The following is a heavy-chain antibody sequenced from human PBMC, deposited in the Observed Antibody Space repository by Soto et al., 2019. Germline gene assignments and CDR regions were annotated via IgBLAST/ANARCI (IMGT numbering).Heavy chain of an antibody. CDR2: IYSGGST. J-gene: IGHJ6*02. D-gene: IGHD6-6*01. CDR1: GFTVSSNY. CDR3: ARDHSSSSYYDYGMDV. V-gene: IGHV3-53*01. Sequence: EVQLVESGGGLIQPGGSLRLSCAASGFTVSSNYMSWVRQAPGKGLEWVSVIYSGGSTYYADSVKGRFTISRDNSRNTLYLQMNSLRAEDTAVYYCARDHSSSSYYDYGMDVWGQGTTVTVSS.